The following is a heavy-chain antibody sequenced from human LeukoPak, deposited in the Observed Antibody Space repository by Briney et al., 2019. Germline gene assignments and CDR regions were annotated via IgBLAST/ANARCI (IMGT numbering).Heavy chain of an antibody. V-gene: IGHV4-34*01. D-gene: IGHD3-10*01. CDR2: INLSGST. CDR1: GGSFSGYY. CDR3: ARGQVLDY. Sequence: PSETLSLTCAVYGGSFSGYYWSWIRQPPGKGLEWSGEINLSGSTNYNPSLKSRVTISVDTSKNQFSLKLSSVTAADTAVYYCARGQVLDYWGQGTLVTVSS. J-gene: IGHJ4*02.